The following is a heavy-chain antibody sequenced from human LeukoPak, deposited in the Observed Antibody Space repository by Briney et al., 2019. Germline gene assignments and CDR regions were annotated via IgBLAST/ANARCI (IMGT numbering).Heavy chain of an antibody. CDR3: ARERSRSYYYDSSGYYSDYYGMDV. V-gene: IGHV7-4-1*02. CDR2: FTTNTGNP. J-gene: IGHJ6*02. Sequence: GASVKVSCKASGYTFTSYAMNWVRQAPGQGLEWMGWFTTNTGNPTYAQGFTGRFVFSLDTSVSTAYLQISSLKAEDTAVYYCARERSRSYYYDSSGYYSDYYGMDVWGQGTTVTVSS. CDR1: GYTFTSYA. D-gene: IGHD3-22*01.